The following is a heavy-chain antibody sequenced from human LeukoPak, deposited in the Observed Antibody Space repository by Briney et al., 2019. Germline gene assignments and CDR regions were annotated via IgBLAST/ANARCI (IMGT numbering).Heavy chain of an antibody. CDR3: ARDRIYYGMDV. CDR2: IYSGGST. CDR1: GFTVSSNH. Sequence: GGSLRLSCAASGFTVSSNHMSWVRQAPGKGLEWVSVIYSGGSTYYADSVKGRSTISRDNSKNTLYLQMNSLRAEDTAVYYCARDRIYYGMDVWGQGTTVTVSS. V-gene: IGHV3-66*01. J-gene: IGHJ6*02.